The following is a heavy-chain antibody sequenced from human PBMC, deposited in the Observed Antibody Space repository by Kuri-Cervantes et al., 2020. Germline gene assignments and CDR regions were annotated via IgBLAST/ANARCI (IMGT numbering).Heavy chain of an antibody. CDR1: GGTFSSYA. Sequence: ASVKVSCKASGGTFSSYAISWVRQALGQGLEWMGWISAYNGNTNYAQKLQGRVTMTTDTSTSTAYMELRSLRSDDTAVYYCARGRRIAAAGGGTFDYWGQGTLVTVSS. J-gene: IGHJ4*02. CDR3: ARGRRIAAAGGGTFDY. CDR2: ISAYNGNT. D-gene: IGHD6-13*01. V-gene: IGHV1-18*01.